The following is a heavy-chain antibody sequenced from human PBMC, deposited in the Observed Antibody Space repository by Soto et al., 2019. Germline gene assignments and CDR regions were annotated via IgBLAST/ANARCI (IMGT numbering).Heavy chain of an antibody. CDR1: GGSISSYY. Sequence: SETLSLTCTVSGGSISSYYWSWIRQPAGKGLEWIGRIYTSGSTNYNPSLKSRVTMSVDTSKNQFSLKLSSVTAADTAVYYCAREGVSIAAAGTRSFDYWGQGTLVTSPQ. CDR3: AREGVSIAAAGTRSFDY. V-gene: IGHV4-4*07. J-gene: IGHJ4*02. D-gene: IGHD6-13*01. CDR2: IYTSGST.